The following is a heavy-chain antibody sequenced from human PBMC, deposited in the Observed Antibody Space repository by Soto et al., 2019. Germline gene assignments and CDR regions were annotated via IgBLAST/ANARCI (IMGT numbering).Heavy chain of an antibody. CDR1: GFTFSSYC. D-gene: IGHD2-2*02. CDR2: ISYDGSNK. Sequence: GGSLRLSCAASGFTFSSYCMHWVRQAPGKGLEWVAVISYDGSNKYYADSVKGRFTISRDNSKNTLYLQMNSLRAEDTAVYYCAKGPYCSSTSCYTRRAPLDYWGQGTLVTVSS. J-gene: IGHJ4*02. CDR3: AKGPYCSSTSCYTRRAPLDY. V-gene: IGHV3-30*18.